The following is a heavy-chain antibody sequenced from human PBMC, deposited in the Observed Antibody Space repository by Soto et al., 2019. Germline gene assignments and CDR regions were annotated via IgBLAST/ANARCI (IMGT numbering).Heavy chain of an antibody. D-gene: IGHD6-19*01. CDR3: AHSPAVAGTHHFDY. CDR1: GFSLSTSGVG. J-gene: IGHJ4*02. V-gene: IGHV2-5*02. CDR2: IYWDDDK. Sequence: QITLKESGPTLVKPTQTLTLTCTFSGFSLSTSGVGVGWIRQPPGKALEWLALIYWDDDKRYSPSLKSRLTIPTDTSKNQVVLTMTNMDPVDTATYDCAHSPAVAGTHHFDYWGQGTLVTVSS.